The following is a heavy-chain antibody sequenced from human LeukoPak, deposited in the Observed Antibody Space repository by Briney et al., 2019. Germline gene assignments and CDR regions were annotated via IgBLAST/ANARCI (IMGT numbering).Heavy chain of an antibody. CDR1: GGPFSGYY. Sequence: PSETLSLTCAVYGGPFSGYYWSWIRQPPGKGLEWIGEINHSGSTNYNPSLKSRVTISVDTSKNQFSLKLSSVTATDTAVYYCARGSASSPHDYWGQGTLVTVSS. J-gene: IGHJ4*02. V-gene: IGHV4-34*01. D-gene: IGHD3-10*01. CDR3: ARGSASSPHDY. CDR2: INHSGST.